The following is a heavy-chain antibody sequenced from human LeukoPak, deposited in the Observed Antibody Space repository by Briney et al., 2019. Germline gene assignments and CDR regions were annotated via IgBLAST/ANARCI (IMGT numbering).Heavy chain of an antibody. J-gene: IGHJ3*02. CDR1: GFTVSSNY. CDR3: AKDPNGDYVGTFDM. D-gene: IGHD4-17*01. Sequence: GGSLRLSCAASGFTVSSNYMSWVRQAPGKGLEWVSVIYSGGSTYYADSVKGRFTISRDNSKNTLYLQMNSLRDEDTATYYCAKDPNGDYVGTFDMWGQGTMVTVSS. CDR2: IYSGGST. V-gene: IGHV3-53*01.